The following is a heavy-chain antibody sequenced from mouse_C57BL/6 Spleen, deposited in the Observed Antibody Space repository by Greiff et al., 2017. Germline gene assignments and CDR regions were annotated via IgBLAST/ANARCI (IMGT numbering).Heavy chain of an antibody. J-gene: IGHJ2*01. D-gene: IGHD4-1*02. CDR1: GFTFSNYW. CDR3: TNWEGDY. Sequence: EVHLVESGGGLVQPGGSMKLSCVAFGFTFSNYWMNWVRQSPEKGLEWVAQIRLKSDNYATHYAESVKGRFTISRDDSKSSVYLQMNNLRAEDTGIYYCTNWEGDYWGQGTTLTVSS. CDR2: IRLKSDNYAT. V-gene: IGHV6-3*01.